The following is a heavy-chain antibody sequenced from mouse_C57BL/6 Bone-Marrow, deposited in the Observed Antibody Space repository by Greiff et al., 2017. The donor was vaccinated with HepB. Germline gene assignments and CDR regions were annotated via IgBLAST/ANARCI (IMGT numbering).Heavy chain of an antibody. Sequence: VQLQQSGAELVRPGTSVKVSCKASGYAFTNYLIEWVKQRPGQGLEWIGVINPGSGGTNYNEKFKGKATLTADKSSSTAYMQLSSLTSEDSAVYFCARSLLRYAWYFDVWGTGTTVTVSS. CDR2: INPGSGGT. V-gene: IGHV1-54*01. D-gene: IGHD1-1*01. CDR3: ARSLLRYAWYFDV. CDR1: GYAFTNYL. J-gene: IGHJ1*03.